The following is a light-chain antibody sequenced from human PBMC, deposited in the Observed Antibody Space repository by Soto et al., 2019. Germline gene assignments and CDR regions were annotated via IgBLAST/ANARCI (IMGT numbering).Light chain of an antibody. V-gene: IGLV1-44*01. J-gene: IGLJ2*01. CDR1: SSNIGSNT. Sequence: QAVVTQPPSASGTPGQRVTISCSGSSSNIGSNTVNLYQKFPGTAPKLLIYSSILRPSEVPDRFSGSKSGTSASLAISALQSDDEADYYCEAWDDNLNGVVFGGGTKLTVL. CDR2: SSI. CDR3: EAWDDNLNGVV.